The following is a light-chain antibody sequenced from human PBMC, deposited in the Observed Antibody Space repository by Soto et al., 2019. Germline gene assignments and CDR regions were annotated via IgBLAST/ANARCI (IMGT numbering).Light chain of an antibody. J-gene: IGKJ1*01. CDR1: ESVSNNY. CDR3: QKYGGSPPQT. V-gene: IGKV3-20*01. Sequence: ETVLTQSPGTLSLSPGERATLSCRSSESVSNNYLAWYQYKPGQAPRLLIHCASNRATGIPDRVSGSGSGTDFTLTISRLEPAEFAVYFGQKYGGSPPQTCGQGTKVDIK. CDR2: CAS.